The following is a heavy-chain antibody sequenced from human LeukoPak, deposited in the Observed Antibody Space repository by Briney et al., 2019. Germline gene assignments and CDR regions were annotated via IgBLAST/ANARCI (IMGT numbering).Heavy chain of an antibody. J-gene: IGHJ6*03. D-gene: IGHD2-2*01. V-gene: IGHV1-69*06. CDR2: IITIFGTA. CDR1: AGTFIIYA. CDR3: ARILNYCSSTSRFFYYYYMDV. Sequence: SVTVSSTASAGTFIIYAISWVRQAPGQGLEWMGRIITIFGTANYAQKFQGRVTITADKSTSTAYMELSSLRSEDTAVYYCARILNYCSSTSRFFYYYYMDVWGKGTTVTVSS.